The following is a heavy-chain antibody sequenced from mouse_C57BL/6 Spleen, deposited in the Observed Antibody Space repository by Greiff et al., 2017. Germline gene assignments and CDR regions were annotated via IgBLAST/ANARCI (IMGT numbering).Heavy chain of an antibody. V-gene: IGHV1-42*01. CDR2: INPSTGGT. CDR3: ARWGNYDYYAMDY. J-gene: IGHJ4*01. Sequence: EVQLQQSGPELVKPGASVKISCKASGYSFTGYYMNWVKQSPEKSLEWIGEINPSTGGTTYNQKFKAKATLTVDKSSSTAYMQLKSLTSEDSAVYYCARWGNYDYYAMDYWGQGTSVTVSS. D-gene: IGHD2-1*01. CDR1: GYSFTGYY.